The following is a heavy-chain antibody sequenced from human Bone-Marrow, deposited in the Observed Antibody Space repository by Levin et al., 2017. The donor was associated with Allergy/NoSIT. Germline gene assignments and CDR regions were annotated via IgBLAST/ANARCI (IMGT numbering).Heavy chain of an antibody. D-gene: IGHD3-10*01. CDR3: AKGPWLRGTEHWDC. J-gene: IGHJ4*02. CDR1: GFSSSSYG. CDR2: ISYGEGGDK. Sequence: LSGGSLRLSCAASGFSSSSYGTHWVRQAPGKGLEWVAVISYGEGGDKYYIDSVKGRFTISKDNSKNTVYLQMNSLRGEDTGVYYCAKGPWLRGTEHWDCWGQGTLVTVSS. V-gene: IGHV3-30*18.